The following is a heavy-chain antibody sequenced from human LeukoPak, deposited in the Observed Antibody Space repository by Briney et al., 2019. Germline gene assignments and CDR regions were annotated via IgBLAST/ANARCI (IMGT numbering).Heavy chain of an antibody. Sequence: PSETLSLTCAVYGGSFSGYYWSWIRQPPGKGLEWIGEINHSGSTNYNPSLKSRVTISVDTYKNQFSLKLSSVTAADTAVYYCNGNGSGGYYKGDYFDYWGQGTLVTVSS. D-gene: IGHD3-10*01. CDR3: NGNGSGGYYKGDYFDY. V-gene: IGHV4-34*01. CDR1: GGSFSGYY. CDR2: INHSGST. J-gene: IGHJ4*02.